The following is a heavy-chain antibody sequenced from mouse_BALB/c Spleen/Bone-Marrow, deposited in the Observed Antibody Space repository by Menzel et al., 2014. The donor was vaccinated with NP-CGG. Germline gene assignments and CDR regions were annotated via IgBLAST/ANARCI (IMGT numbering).Heavy chain of an antibody. CDR3: ARDGSSYYAMDY. CDR2: ISSGGST. CDR1: GFTFSSYA. J-gene: IGHJ4*01. V-gene: IGHV5-6-5*01. Sequence: EVMLVESGGGLVKPGGSLKLSCAASGFTFSSYAMSWVRQTPEKRLEWVASISSGGSTYYPDSVKGRFTISRDNARNILYLQMSRLRSEDTAMYYCARDGSSYYAMDYWGQGTSVTVSS. D-gene: IGHD1-1*01.